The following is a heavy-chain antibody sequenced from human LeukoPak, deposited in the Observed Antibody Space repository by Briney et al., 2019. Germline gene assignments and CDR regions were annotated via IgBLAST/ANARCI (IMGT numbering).Heavy chain of an antibody. CDR1: GYTFTGQY. D-gene: IGHD4-11*01. J-gene: IGHJ4*02. Sequence: ASVKVSCKTSGYTFTGQYIHWIRRAPGQGLEWRGWINPEGGATNYAQKFRGRVTMTRDTSIATAFMELNRLNSDDTAVYFCTREHDYSNYVLAYWGQGTLVTVSS. CDR3: TREHDYSNYVLAY. CDR2: INPEGGAT. V-gene: IGHV1-2*02.